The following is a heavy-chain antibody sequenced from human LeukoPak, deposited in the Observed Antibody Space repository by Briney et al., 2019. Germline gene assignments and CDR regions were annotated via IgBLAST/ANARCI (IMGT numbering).Heavy chain of an antibody. D-gene: IGHD6-19*01. CDR1: GFTFSNYW. Sequence: PGGSLRLSCAASGFTFSNYWMSWVRKAPGKGLEWVANIKPDGSEKYYVDSVKGRFTISRDNAKNSLYLQMNNLSAEDTAVYYCTRDHSSGFVVPCYWGQGTLVTVSS. V-gene: IGHV3-7*03. CDR3: TRDHSSGFVVPCY. CDR2: IKPDGSEK. J-gene: IGHJ4*02.